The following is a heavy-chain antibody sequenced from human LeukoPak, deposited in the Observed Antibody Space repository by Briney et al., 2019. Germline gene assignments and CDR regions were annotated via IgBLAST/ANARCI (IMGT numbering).Heavy chain of an antibody. CDR1: GFTFSSYA. J-gene: IGHJ1*01. V-gene: IGHV3-23*01. D-gene: IGHD2-15*01. Sequence: GGSLRLSCAASGFTFSSYAMSWVRQAPGKGLEWVSAISGNGGDTYYADSVKGRFTISRDNSKNTLYLQMNSLRAEDTALYYCAKVGGIPGQHRGQGTLVTVSS. CDR2: ISGNGGDT. CDR3: AKVGGIPGQH.